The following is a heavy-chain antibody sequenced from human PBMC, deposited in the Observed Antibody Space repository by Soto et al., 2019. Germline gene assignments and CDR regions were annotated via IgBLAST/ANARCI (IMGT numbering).Heavy chain of an antibody. Sequence: QVQLVQSGAEVKKPGSSVKVSCKASGGTFSSYAISWVRQAPGQGLEWMGGIIPIFGTANYAQKFQGRVTITADKSTSTAYMELSSLRSEDTAVYYCASSTGGVVIHYYYYGMDVWGQGTTVTVSS. CDR2: IIPIFGTA. CDR3: ASSTGGVVIHYYYYGMDV. J-gene: IGHJ6*02. CDR1: GGTFSSYA. D-gene: IGHD3-3*01. V-gene: IGHV1-69*06.